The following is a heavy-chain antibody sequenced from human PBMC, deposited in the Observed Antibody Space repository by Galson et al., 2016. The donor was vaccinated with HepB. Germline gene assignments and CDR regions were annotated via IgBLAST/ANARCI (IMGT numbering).Heavy chain of an antibody. J-gene: IGHJ4*02. V-gene: IGHV3-66*01. CDR2: IYSGGST. CDR1: GFTVSNNY. D-gene: IGHD4-17*01. CDR3: VRGVYGDHGWFDY. Sequence: SLRLSCAASGFTVSNNYMRWVRQAPGKGLEWVSLIYSGGSTYYADSVKGRFTISRDSSKNTLYLQMNSLRAEDTAVYYCVRGVYGDHGWFDYWGQGTLVTVSS.